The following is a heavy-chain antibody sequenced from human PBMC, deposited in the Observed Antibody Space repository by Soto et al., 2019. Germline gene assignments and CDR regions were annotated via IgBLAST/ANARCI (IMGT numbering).Heavy chain of an antibody. CDR3: ARYKSNYYYGMDV. CDR1: RDSIFSYY. Sequence: SETLSLTCTVSRDSIFSYYWSWIRQPPGKGPEWIGYVYHSGTTNYNPSLEGRVTISLDTSKNQFSLKLNSVTAADTAVYYCARYKSNYYYGMDVWGQGTTVTVSS. V-gene: IGHV4-59*01. J-gene: IGHJ6*02. D-gene: IGHD1-20*01. CDR2: VYHSGTT.